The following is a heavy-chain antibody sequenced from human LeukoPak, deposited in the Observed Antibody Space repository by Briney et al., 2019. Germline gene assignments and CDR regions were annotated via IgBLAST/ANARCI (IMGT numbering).Heavy chain of an antibody. Sequence: PSETLSLTCTVSGGSISSSSYYWGWIRQPPGKGLEWIGSIYYSGSTYYNPSLKSRVTISVDTSKNQFSLKLSSVTAADTAVYYWAREPMTNGDYWFDPWGQGTLVTVSS. CDR3: AREPMTNGDYWFDP. D-gene: IGHD4-17*01. CDR2: IYYSGST. J-gene: IGHJ5*02. CDR1: GGSISSSSYY. V-gene: IGHV4-39*07.